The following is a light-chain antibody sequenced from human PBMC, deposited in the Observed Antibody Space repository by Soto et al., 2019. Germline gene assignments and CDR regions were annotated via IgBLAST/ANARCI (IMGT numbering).Light chain of an antibody. Sequence: DIQMTQSPFTLSAFLGDRVTITCWASQTISNWLAWYQQKPGKAPKLLIYKASGLEGGVPSRFSGSGSGKEFTLTINNLQPDDFATYFCQQYSSYPRTFGQGTKVES. CDR1: QTISNW. CDR2: KAS. J-gene: IGKJ1*01. CDR3: QQYSSYPRT. V-gene: IGKV1-5*03.